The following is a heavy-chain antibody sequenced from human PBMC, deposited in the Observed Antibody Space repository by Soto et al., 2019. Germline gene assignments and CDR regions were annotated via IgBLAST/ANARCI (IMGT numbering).Heavy chain of an antibody. CDR3: SRRARPDFYYMAV. V-gene: IGHV3-64*01. Sequence: EVQLAESGGGLAQPGGSLRLSCAASGFTLSGYAMDWVRQAPGKGLEYVSGISSNGVGTYYANSVQGRFTISRDNSKNTVYLQMGRVRSEDMAVYYCSRRARPDFYYMAVWGKGTTVTVSS. CDR2: ISSNGVGT. CDR1: GFTLSGYA. J-gene: IGHJ6*03. D-gene: IGHD6-6*01.